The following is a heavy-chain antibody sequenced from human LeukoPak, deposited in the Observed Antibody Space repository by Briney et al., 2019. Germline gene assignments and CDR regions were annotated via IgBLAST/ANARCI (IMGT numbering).Heavy chain of an antibody. CDR1: GFTFSSYA. V-gene: IGHV3-23*01. CDR3: AKDSVRYYDFWSGYSYGMDV. Sequence: GGSLRLSCAASGFTFSSYAMSWVRQAPGKGLEWVSAISGSGGSTYYADSVKGRFTISRDNSKNTLYLQMNSLRAEDTAVYCCAKDSVRYYDFWSGYSYGMDVWGQGTTVTVSS. D-gene: IGHD3-3*01. J-gene: IGHJ6*02. CDR2: ISGSGGST.